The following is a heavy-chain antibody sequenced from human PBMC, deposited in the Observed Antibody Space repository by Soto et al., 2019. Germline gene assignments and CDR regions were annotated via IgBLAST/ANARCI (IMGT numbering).Heavy chain of an antibody. J-gene: IGHJ3*02. Sequence: QVQLVQSGAEVKKPGASVKVSCKVSGYTLTELSMHWVRQAPGKGLEWMGGFDPEDGETIYAQKFQGRVTMTEDTSTDTAYMELSSLRYEDTAVYYCATASVGGPPRFSLDAFDIWGQGPMVTVSS. V-gene: IGHV1-24*01. CDR1: GYTLTELS. CDR3: ATASVGGPPRFSLDAFDI. D-gene: IGHD1-26*01. CDR2: FDPEDGET.